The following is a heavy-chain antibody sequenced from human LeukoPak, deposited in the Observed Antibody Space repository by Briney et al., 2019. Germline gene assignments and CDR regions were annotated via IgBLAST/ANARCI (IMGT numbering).Heavy chain of an antibody. CDR3: ARDPRYYYGSGSYWFDP. Sequence: ASVKVSCKASGYTFINNWMHWVRQAPGQGLEWIGLINPTGTGTLYAQKFQGRVTMTRDMSTSTDYMELSSLRSEDTAVYYCARDPRYYYGSGSYWFDPWGQGTLVTVSS. CDR1: GYTFINNW. J-gene: IGHJ5*02. V-gene: IGHV1-46*01. CDR2: INPTGTGT. D-gene: IGHD3-10*01.